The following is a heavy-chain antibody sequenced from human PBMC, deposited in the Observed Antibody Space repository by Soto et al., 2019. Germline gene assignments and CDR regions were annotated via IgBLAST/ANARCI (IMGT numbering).Heavy chain of an antibody. CDR3: ARDDCISTSCCIGY. Sequence: GGSLRLSCAASGFTFSSYAMSWVRQAPGKGLEWVSAISGSGGSTYYADSVKGRFTISRDNSKNTLYLQMNSLRAEDTAVYYCARDDCISTSCCIGYWGQGTLVTVSS. D-gene: IGHD2-2*01. V-gene: IGHV3-23*01. CDR2: ISGSGGST. J-gene: IGHJ4*02. CDR1: GFTFSSYA.